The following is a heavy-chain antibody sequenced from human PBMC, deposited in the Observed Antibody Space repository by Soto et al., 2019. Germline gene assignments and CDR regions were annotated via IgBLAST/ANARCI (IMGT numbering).Heavy chain of an antibody. J-gene: IGHJ5*02. CDR1: GYSFASYW. Sequence: XESLKISCKGCGYSFASYWITWVRQMSGKGLEWMGTIDTSDSYTKYSPTFQGHVTISVDKSISSAYLQWSSLKASDTAMYYCTRHRPLGDWFDPWGQGTLVTVSS. V-gene: IGHV5-10-1*01. CDR3: TRHRPLGDWFDP. CDR2: IDTSDSYT.